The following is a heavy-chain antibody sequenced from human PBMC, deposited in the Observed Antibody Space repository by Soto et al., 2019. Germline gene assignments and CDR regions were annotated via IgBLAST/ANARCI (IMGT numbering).Heavy chain of an antibody. Sequence: SETLSLTCAVYGGSFIGYYWSWIRQPPGKGLEWIGEINHSGNTNYNPSLKSRVTISVDTSKNQFSLKLSSVTAADTAVYYCARVRGYCSSTSCLNFDYWGQGTLVTVSS. CDR1: GGSFIGYY. V-gene: IGHV4-34*01. CDR3: ARVRGYCSSTSCLNFDY. J-gene: IGHJ4*02. CDR2: INHSGNT. D-gene: IGHD2-2*01.